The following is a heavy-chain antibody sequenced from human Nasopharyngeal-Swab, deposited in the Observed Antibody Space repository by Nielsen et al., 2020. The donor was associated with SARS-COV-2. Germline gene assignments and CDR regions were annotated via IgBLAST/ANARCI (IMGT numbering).Heavy chain of an antibody. J-gene: IGHJ5*02. CDR1: GFSISGYW. Sequence: GESMKISCAASGFSISGYWMHWVRQDPGKGLVWVSRISSAGGANYADSATGRFTISRDNAKNTVYLQMNSLRDEDTAVYYCLRGMAGYGWFDPWGQGILVTVSS. CDR3: LRGMAGYGWFDP. V-gene: IGHV3-74*01. D-gene: IGHD2-2*03. CDR2: ISSAGGA.